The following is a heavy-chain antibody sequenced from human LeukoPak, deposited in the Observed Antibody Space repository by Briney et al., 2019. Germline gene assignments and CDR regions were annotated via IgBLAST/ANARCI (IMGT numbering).Heavy chain of an antibody. CDR2: INGDGTIT. J-gene: IGHJ4*02. D-gene: IGHD3-22*01. CDR3: ATGNYYDSRGYYTFGH. CDR1: EFTFDKYW. Sequence: PGGSLRLPCAASEFTFDKYWMHWVRQAPGKGLVWVSRINGDGTITSYADSVKGAFIISRDNAKNTLCLQVSSLRAEDTAVYYCATGNYYDSRGYYTFGHWGQGTLVTVSS. V-gene: IGHV3-74*01.